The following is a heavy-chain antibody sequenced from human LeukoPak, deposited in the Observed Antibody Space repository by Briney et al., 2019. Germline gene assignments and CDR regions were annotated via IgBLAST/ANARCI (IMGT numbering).Heavy chain of an antibody. V-gene: IGHV1-18*01. CDR3: ARDPWGDSSGYWYAPGVRSDY. CDR1: GYTFTSYG. Sequence: ASVKVSCKASGYTFTSYGISWVRHAPGQGLEWMGWISAYNGNTNYAQKLQGRVTMTTDTSTSTAYMELRSLRSDDTAVYYCARDPWGDSSGYWYAPGVRSDYWGQGTLVTVSS. D-gene: IGHD3-22*01. J-gene: IGHJ4*02. CDR2: ISAYNGNT.